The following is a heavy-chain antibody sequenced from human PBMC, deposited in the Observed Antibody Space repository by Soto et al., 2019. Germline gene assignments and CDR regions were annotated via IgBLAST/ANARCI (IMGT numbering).Heavy chain of an antibody. CDR3: AKDRGEVRRITMVRGVYVRGRGMDV. CDR2: ISYDGSNK. V-gene: IGHV3-30*18. D-gene: IGHD3-10*01. Sequence: QVQLVESGGGVVQPGRSLRLSCAASGFTFSSYGMHWVRQAPGKGLEWVAVISYDGSNKYYADSVKGRFTISRDNSKNTLYLQMNSLRAEDTAVYYCAKDRGEVRRITMVRGVYVRGRGMDVWGQGTTVTVSS. J-gene: IGHJ6*02. CDR1: GFTFSSYG.